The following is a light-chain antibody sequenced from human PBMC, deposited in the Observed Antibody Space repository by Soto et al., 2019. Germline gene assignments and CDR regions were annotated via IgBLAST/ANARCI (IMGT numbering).Light chain of an antibody. CDR1: QSVSSD. Sequence: EIVMTQSPATLSVSPGERATLSCRASQSVSSDLAWYQQKPGQAPRLLIYGASTRATGIPARFNGSGSGTEFTLSISSLQSEDFAFYYCQQYNNWPPRTFGQGTKVEIK. J-gene: IGKJ1*01. CDR3: QQYNNWPPRT. V-gene: IGKV3-15*01. CDR2: GAS.